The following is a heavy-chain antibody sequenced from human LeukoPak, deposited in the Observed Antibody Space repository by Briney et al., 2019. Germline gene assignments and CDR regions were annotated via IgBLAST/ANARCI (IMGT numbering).Heavy chain of an antibody. Sequence: ASVKVSCKASGYTFTSYGISWVRQAPGQGLEWMGWISAYNGNTNYAQKLQGRVTMTTDTSTSTAYMELRSLRSDDTAVYYCAREVEPAAKDDYYGMDVWGQGTTVTVSS. CDR2: ISAYNGNT. CDR3: AREVEPAAKDDYYGMDV. CDR1: GYTFTSYG. V-gene: IGHV1-18*01. D-gene: IGHD2-2*01. J-gene: IGHJ6*02.